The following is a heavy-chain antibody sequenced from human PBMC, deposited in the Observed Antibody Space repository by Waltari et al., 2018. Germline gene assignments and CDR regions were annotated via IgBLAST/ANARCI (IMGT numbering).Heavy chain of an antibody. J-gene: IGHJ4*02. V-gene: IGHV4-39*01. D-gene: IGHD2-15*01. Sequence: QLQLQESGPGLVKASETLSLTCTVSGDSLSSSSSYWGWVRQPPGKGLEWIGNMYYSGSTYYNPSLKSRVTISGDTSKSQFSLKLSSVTAADTSMYYCVRHARTTSGGKHFDHWGQGMLVTVSP. CDR3: VRHARTTSGGKHFDH. CDR1: GDSLSSSSSY. CDR2: MYYSGST.